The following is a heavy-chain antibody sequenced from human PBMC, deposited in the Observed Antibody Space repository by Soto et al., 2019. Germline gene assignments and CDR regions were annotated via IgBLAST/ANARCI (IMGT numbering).Heavy chain of an antibody. CDR2: ISYDGSNK. J-gene: IGHJ4*02. CDR3: ARAVAGTQPIDY. D-gene: IGHD6-19*01. V-gene: IGHV3-30-3*01. Sequence: QVQLVESGGGVVQPGRSLRLSCAASGFTFSSYAMHWVRQAPGKGLEWVAVISYDGSNKYYADSVKGRFTISRDNSKNTLYLQMNSLRAEDTAVYYCARAVAGTQPIDYWGQGTLVTVSS. CDR1: GFTFSSYA.